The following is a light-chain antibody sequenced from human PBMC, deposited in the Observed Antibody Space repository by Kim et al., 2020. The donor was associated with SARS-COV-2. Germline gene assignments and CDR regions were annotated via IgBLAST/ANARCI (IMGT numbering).Light chain of an antibody. CDR2: QDN. CDR3: QAWDSSTAWV. CDR1: KLGDKY. V-gene: IGLV3-1*01. J-gene: IGLJ3*02. Sequence: VTPGQTADNTCSGDKLGDKYACWYQKKPGQSPVLVIYQDNKRPSGIPERCSGSNSGNTATLTISGTQAMDEADYYCQAWDSSTAWVFGGGTQLTVL.